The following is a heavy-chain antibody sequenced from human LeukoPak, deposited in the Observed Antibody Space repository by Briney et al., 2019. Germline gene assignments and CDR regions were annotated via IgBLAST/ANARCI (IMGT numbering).Heavy chain of an antibody. CDR1: GGSMSTYS. V-gene: IGHV4-4*07. J-gene: IGHJ4*02. CDR3: ARRGSISGWSFDY. CDR2: IYTSGNT. D-gene: IGHD6-19*01. Sequence: SETLSLTCIVSGGSMSTYSWTWLRQPAGKALEWIGQIYTSGNTNYNPSLKGRVTMSVDTSKNQFSLKLTSVTAADTAVYYCARRGSISGWSFDYWGQGIQVTVFS.